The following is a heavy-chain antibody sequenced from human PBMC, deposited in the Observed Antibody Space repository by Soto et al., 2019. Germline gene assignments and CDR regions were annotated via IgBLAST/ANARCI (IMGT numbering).Heavy chain of an antibody. CDR2: IYYSGST. D-gene: IGHD2-2*02. CDR3: ARRRISPYTPRGGGNWFDP. CDR1: GGSISSSSYY. Sequence: QLQLQESGPGLVKPSETLSLTCTVSGGSISSSSYYWGWIRQPPGKGLEWIGSIYYSGSTYYNPSLKSRVTISVDTSKNQFSLKLSSVTAADTAVYYCARRRISPYTPRGGGNWFDPWGQGTLVTVSS. J-gene: IGHJ5*02. V-gene: IGHV4-39*01.